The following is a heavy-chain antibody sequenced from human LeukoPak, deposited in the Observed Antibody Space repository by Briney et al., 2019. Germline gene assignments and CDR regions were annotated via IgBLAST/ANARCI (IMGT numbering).Heavy chain of an antibody. V-gene: IGHV4-59*12. CDR3: ARNDFWSGLFDY. D-gene: IGHD3-3*01. CDR1: GGSISSYY. Sequence: SETLSLTCTVSGGSISSYYWSWIRQPPGKGLEWIGYIYYSGSTNYNPSLKSRVTISVDTSKNQFSLKLSSVTAADTAVYYCARNDFWSGLFDYWGQGTLVTVSS. J-gene: IGHJ4*02. CDR2: IYYSGST.